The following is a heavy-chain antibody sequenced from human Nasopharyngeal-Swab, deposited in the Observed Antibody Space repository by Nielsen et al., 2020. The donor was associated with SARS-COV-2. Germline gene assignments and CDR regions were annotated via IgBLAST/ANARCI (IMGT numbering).Heavy chain of an antibody. V-gene: IGHV4-34*01. D-gene: IGHD3-22*01. J-gene: IGHJ4*02. CDR2: INHSGST. CDR3: ARGQGPRHYYDSSGYYYDVLGRGYYFDY. Sequence: PGKGLEWIREINHSGSTNYNPSLKSRVTISVDTSKNQFSLKLSSVTAADTAVYYCARGQGPRHYYDSSGYYYDVLGRGYYFDYWGQGTLVTVSS.